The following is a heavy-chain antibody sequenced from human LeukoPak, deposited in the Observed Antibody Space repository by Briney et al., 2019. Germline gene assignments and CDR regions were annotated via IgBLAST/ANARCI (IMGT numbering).Heavy chain of an antibody. D-gene: IGHD3-22*01. CDR3: STTYYYDSSEGY. V-gene: IGHV3-15*07. J-gene: IGHJ4*02. Sequence: GGSLRLSCAASGFIFNNAWMNWVRQAPGKGLEWVGRIKSKTDGGTTDYAAPVKGRFTISRDDSKNTLYLQMNSLKTEDTAVYYCSTTYYYDSSEGYWGQGTLVTVSS. CDR2: IKSKTDGGTT. CDR1: GFIFNNAW.